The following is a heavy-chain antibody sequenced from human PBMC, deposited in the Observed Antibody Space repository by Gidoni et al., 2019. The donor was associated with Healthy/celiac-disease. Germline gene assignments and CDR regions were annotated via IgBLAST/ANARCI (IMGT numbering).Heavy chain of an antibody. J-gene: IGHJ4*02. CDR1: GFTFSNAW. Sequence: EVQLVESGGGLVKPGGALRLSCAASGFTFSNAWMSWVRQAPGKGLEWVGRIKSKTDGGTTDYAAPVKGRFTISRDDSKNTLYLQMNSLKTEDTAVYYCTTHPSLLWFRETFDYWGQGTLVTVSS. CDR3: TTHPSLLWFRETFDY. V-gene: IGHV3-15*01. D-gene: IGHD3-10*01. CDR2: IKSKTDGGTT.